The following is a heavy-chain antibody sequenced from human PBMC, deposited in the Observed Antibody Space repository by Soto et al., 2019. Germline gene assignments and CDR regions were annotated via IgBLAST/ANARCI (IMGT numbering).Heavy chain of an antibody. CDR1: GFTFSSYG. V-gene: IGHV3-30*18. CDR3: AKDPHGWDTAMATYYYYGMDV. Sequence: GGSLRLSCAASGFTFSSYGMHWVRQAPGKGLEWVAVISYDGSNKYYADSVKGRFTISRDNSKNTLYLQMNSLRAEDTAVYYCAKDPHGWDTAMATYYYYGMDVWGQGTTVTVSS. CDR2: ISYDGSNK. J-gene: IGHJ6*02. D-gene: IGHD5-18*01.